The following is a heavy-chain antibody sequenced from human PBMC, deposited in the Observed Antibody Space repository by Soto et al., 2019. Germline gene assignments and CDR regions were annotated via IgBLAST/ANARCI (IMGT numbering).Heavy chain of an antibody. J-gene: IGHJ6*02. CDR1: GGTFSSYA. CDR2: IIPIFGTA. D-gene: IGHD3-10*01. CDR3: ASLWFGDLLYYYYYGMDV. Sequence: EASVKVSCKASGGTFSSYAISGVRQTPGQGLEWMGGIIPIFGTANYAQKFQGRVTITADESTSTAYMELSSLRSEDTAVYYCASLWFGDLLYYYYYGMDVWGQGTTVTVSS. V-gene: IGHV1-69*13.